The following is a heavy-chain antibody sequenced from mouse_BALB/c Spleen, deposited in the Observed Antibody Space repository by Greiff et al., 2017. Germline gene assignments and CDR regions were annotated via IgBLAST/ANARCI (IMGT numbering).Heavy chain of an antibody. CDR1: GFSLSTYGIG. Sequence: QVTLKVSGPGILQPSQTLSLTCSFSGFSLSTYGIGVGWIRQPSGKGLEWLAHIWWNDNKYYNTALKSRLTISKDTSNNQVFLKIASVDTADTATYYCARIDYRYDDFDYWGQGTTLTVSS. J-gene: IGHJ2*01. CDR3: ARIDYRYDDFDY. D-gene: IGHD2-14*01. V-gene: IGHV8-11*01. CDR2: IWWNDNK.